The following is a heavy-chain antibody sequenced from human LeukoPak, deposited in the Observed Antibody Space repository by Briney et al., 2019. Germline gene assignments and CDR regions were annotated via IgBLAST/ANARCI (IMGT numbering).Heavy chain of an antibody. Sequence: ASVKVSCKAPGYTFTSYDINWVRHATGQGLEWMGWMNPNSGNTGYAQKFQGRVTMTRNTSISTAYMELSSLRSEDTAVYYCARLPHPLSKSYAFDIWGQGTMVTVSS. CDR1: GYTFTSYD. CDR3: ARLPHPLSKSYAFDI. J-gene: IGHJ3*02. CDR2: MNPNSGNT. D-gene: IGHD6-13*01. V-gene: IGHV1-8*01.